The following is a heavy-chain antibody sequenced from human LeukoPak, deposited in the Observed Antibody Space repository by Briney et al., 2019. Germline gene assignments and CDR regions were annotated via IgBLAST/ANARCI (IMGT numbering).Heavy chain of an antibody. V-gene: IGHV3-23*01. J-gene: IGHJ4*02. D-gene: IGHD3-22*01. CDR3: AREYYYDSSGYYSDY. Sequence: GGSLRLSCAASGFTFSSYAMSWVRQAPGKGLEWVSAISGSGGSTYCADSVKGRFTISRDNSKNTLYLQMNSLRAEDTAVYYCAREYYYDSSGYYSDYWGQGTLVTVSS. CDR2: ISGSGGST. CDR1: GFTFSSYA.